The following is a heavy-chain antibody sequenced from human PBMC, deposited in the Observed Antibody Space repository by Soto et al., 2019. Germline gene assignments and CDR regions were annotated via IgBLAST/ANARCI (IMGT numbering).Heavy chain of an antibody. V-gene: IGHV3-21*01. J-gene: IGHJ4*02. CDR1: GFTFNTYS. D-gene: IGHD3-10*01. Sequence: GGSLRLSCAASGFTFNTYSMNWVRQAPGKGLEWVSSISSSSSYIYYTDSVKGRFTISRDNAKNSLYLQMNSLRAEDTAVYYCASLSRFALDYWGQGTLVTVSS. CDR2: ISSSSSYI. CDR3: ASLSRFALDY.